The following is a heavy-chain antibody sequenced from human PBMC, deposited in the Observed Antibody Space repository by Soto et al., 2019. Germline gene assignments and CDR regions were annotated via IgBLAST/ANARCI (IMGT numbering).Heavy chain of an antibody. CDR1: GFSISSSSYY. J-gene: IGHJ4*02. D-gene: IGHD3-10*01. CDR3: ARRGSGSYSDY. V-gene: IGHV4-39*01. CDR2: IYYSGST. Sequence: SETLSLTCTVSGFSISSSSYYWGWIRQPPGKGLEWIGSIYYSGSTYYNPSLKSRVTISVDTSKNQFSLKLSSVTAADTAVYYCARRGSGSYSDYWGQGTLVTVS.